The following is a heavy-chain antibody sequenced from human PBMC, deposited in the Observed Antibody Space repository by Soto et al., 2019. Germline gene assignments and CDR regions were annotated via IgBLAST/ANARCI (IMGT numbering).Heavy chain of an antibody. CDR2: VSHDGSNK. CDR3: ARVSIAVAGIAYYFDY. D-gene: IGHD6-19*01. V-gene: IGHV3-30-3*01. CDR1: GFSFSSCA. J-gene: IGHJ4*02. Sequence: QVQLVESGGGVVQPGRSLRLSCAASGFSFSSCAMHWVRQAPGKGLEWVAVVSHDGSNKYYADSVKGRVTISRDNSINTVYLQMNSLRAEDTAVYYCARVSIAVAGIAYYFDYWGQGTLVTFSS.